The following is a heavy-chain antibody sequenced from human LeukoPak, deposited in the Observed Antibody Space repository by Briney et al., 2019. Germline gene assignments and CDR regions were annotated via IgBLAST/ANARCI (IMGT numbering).Heavy chain of an antibody. V-gene: IGHV4-59*12. CDR1: GGSISSYY. J-gene: IGHJ5*02. CDR3: ARGSYPTYSDAWFDP. Sequence: SETLSLTCTVSGGSISSYYWSWIRQPPGKGLEWIGYIYYSGSTNYNPSLKSRVTISVDTSKNQFSLKLSSVTAADTAVYYCARGSYPTYSDAWFDPWGQGTLVTVSS. CDR2: IYYSGST. D-gene: IGHD4-17*01.